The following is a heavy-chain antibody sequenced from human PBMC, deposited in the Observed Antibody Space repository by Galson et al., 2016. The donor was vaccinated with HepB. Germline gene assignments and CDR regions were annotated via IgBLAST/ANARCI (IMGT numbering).Heavy chain of an antibody. D-gene: IGHD7-27*01. J-gene: IGHJ5*01. V-gene: IGHV4-61*08. Sequence: SETLSLTCRVSGDSVNSVVNYWNWIRQPPGKGLEWIGYIDSSGSTSYNPSLKSRLTISIDTSKNQLSLQLNSVTAADTAVYYCARDPTRGRPSGNWFDSWGQGTLATVSS. CDR1: GDSVNSVVNY. CDR3: ARDPTRGRPSGNWFDS. CDR2: IDSSGST.